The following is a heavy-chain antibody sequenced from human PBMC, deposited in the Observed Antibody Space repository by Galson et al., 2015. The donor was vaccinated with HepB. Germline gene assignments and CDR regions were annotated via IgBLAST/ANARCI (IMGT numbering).Heavy chain of an antibody. J-gene: IGHJ4*02. CDR3: AKQYSSGWYYFDY. CDR1: GFIFSTYA. CDR2: ISGGGAAT. Sequence: SLRLSCAASGFIFSTYAMSWVRQAPGKGLEWVSAISGGGAATYYADSVMGRFTISRDNSKSTLYLQMNSLRADDTAVYYCAKQYSSGWYYFDYWGQGTLVTVSS. D-gene: IGHD6-19*01. V-gene: IGHV3-23*01.